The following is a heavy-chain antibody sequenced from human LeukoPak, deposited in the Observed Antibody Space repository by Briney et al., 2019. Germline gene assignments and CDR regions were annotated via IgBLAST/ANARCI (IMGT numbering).Heavy chain of an antibody. D-gene: IGHD6-19*01. CDR1: GYSFTSYW. J-gene: IGHJ6*02. CDR3: ARQGSGYSHYYGMDV. CDR2: IYPGDSDT. Sequence: PGESLKISCKGSGYSFTSYWIGWVRQMPGKGLEWMGIIYPGDSDTRYSPSFQGQVTISADKSISTAYLQWSSLKASDTAMYYCARQGSGYSHYYGMDVWGQGTTVTVSS. V-gene: IGHV5-51*01.